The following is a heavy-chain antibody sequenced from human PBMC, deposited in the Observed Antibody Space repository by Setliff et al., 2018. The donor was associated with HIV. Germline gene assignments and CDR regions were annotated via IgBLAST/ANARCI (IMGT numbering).Heavy chain of an antibody. V-gene: IGHV3-53*01. Sequence: VGSLRLSCAASGFTVSTSYMRWVRQAPGKGLEWVSVIYSDGSTYYADSVKGRFTVSRDSSRNTLFLQMDSLRADDTAMYYCARGHYGAWGQGTLVTVSS. CDR1: GFTVSTSY. CDR3: ARGHYGA. CDR2: IYSDGST. J-gene: IGHJ4*02. D-gene: IGHD4-17*01.